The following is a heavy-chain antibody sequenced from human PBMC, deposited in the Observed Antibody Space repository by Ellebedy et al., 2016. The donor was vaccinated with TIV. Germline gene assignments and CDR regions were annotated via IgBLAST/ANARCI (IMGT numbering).Heavy chain of an antibody. J-gene: IGHJ4*02. V-gene: IGHV1-46*01. CDR2: RNNRGADT. D-gene: IGHD3-22*01. CDR1: GYKFINYG. CDR3: ATAENYYDSCCHKI. Sequence: AASVKVSCKASGYKFINYGYTWVRQAPGQGREWVGIRNNRGADTAYARELQGRVTMTSDASTSTIYLELHSLRSDDTAIYYCATAENYYDSCCHKIWGQGTLVTVSS.